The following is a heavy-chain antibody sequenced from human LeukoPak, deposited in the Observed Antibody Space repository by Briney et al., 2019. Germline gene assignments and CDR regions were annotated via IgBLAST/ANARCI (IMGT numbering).Heavy chain of an antibody. Sequence: GGSLRLSCAASGFTFNSYGMHWVRQAPGKGLEWVTFRAYDGSNEHYVDSVRGRFIISRDNSKLYLQMNSLRAEDTGVYYCVKDRKSGEVAPGSWGQGTLVAVSS. D-gene: IGHD3-3*01. V-gene: IGHV3-30*02. J-gene: IGHJ5*02. CDR2: RAYDGSNE. CDR1: GFTFNSYG. CDR3: VKDRKSGEVAPGS.